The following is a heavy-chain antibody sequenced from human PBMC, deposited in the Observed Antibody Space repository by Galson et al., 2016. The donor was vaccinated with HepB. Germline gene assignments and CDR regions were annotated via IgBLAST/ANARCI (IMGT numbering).Heavy chain of an antibody. CDR1: GFSLHTAGLG. CDR3: ARLQQLIPGFYFDGMDV. Sequence: PALVKPTQTLTLTCTVSGFSLHTAGLGVSWVRQPPGKALEWLGHIFSNDQKSYNTSLRTRVTISKDTSKSQVVLIMTNMAPVDTATYYCARLQQLIPGFYFDGMDVWGQGTTVTVSS. J-gene: IGHJ6*02. V-gene: IGHV2-26*01. D-gene: IGHD1-1*01. CDR2: IFSNDQK.